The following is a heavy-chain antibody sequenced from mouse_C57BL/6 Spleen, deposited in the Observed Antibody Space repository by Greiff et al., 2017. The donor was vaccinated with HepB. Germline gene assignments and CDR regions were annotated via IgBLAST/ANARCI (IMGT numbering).Heavy chain of an antibody. CDR1: GYAFTNYL. D-gene: IGHD1-1*01. CDR3: ARCYYGRGYFDY. V-gene: IGHV1-54*01. J-gene: IGHJ2*01. CDR2: INPGSGGT. Sequence: VKLQESGAELVRPGTSVKVSCKASGYAFTNYLIEWVKQRPGQGLEWIGVINPGSGGTNYNEKFKGKATLTADKSSSTAYMQLSSLTSEDSAVYFCARCYYGRGYFDYWGQGTTLTVSS.